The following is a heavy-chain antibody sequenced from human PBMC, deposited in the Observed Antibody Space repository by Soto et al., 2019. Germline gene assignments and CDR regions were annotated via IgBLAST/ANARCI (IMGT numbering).Heavy chain of an antibody. CDR1: GGSISSYY. CDR3: ARRHYDCIWGSCRPYHFDY. CDR2: IYYSGST. Sequence: SETLSLTCTVSGGSISSYYWSWIRQPPGKGLEWIGYIYYSGSTNYNPSLKSRVTISVDTSKNQFSLKLSSVTAADTAVYYCARRHYDCIWGSCRPYHFDYWGQGTLVTVSS. J-gene: IGHJ4*02. V-gene: IGHV4-59*08. D-gene: IGHD3-16*02.